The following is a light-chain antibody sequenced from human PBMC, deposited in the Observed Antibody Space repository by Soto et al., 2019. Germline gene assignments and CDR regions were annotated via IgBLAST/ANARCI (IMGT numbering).Light chain of an antibody. CDR2: TNN. Sequence: QSVLTQPPSVSGTPGQRVAISCSGSSSNIASNSVNWYQQLPTAAPKLLIYTNNRRPSEVPDRFSASKSGTPASLAISGLQSEDEAHYYCAVWDDNLNAVVFGGGTKLTVL. CDR3: AVWDDNLNAVV. CDR1: SSNIASNS. V-gene: IGLV1-44*01. J-gene: IGLJ2*01.